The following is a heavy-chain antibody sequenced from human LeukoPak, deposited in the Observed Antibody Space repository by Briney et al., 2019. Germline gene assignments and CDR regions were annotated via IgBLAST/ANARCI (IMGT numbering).Heavy chain of an antibody. CDR3: ARGEVTYSIAARLDH. V-gene: IGHV6-1*01. D-gene: IGHD6-6*01. Sequence: KPSQTLSLTCAISGDSVSSKSAAWTWIRQSPSRGLEWLGRTYYRSKWYNDYAVSVRSRITINPDTSKNQFSLQLNSVTPEDTAVYYCARGEVTYSIAARLDHWGQGTLVTVSS. CDR2: TYYRSKWYN. CDR1: GDSVSSKSAA. J-gene: IGHJ4*02.